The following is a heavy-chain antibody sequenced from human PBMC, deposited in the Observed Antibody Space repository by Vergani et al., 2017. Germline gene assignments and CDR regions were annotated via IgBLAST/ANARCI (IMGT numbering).Heavy chain of an antibody. V-gene: IGHV1-69-2*01. CDR3: ARGSSGDYALYYYYYYMDV. D-gene: IGHD4-17*01. CDR1: GYTFTDYY. CDR2: VDPEDGET. J-gene: IGHJ6*03. Sequence: EVQLVQSGAEVKKPGATVKISCKVSGYTFTDYYMHWVQQAPGKGLEWMGLVDPEDGETIYAEKFQGRVTITADTSTDTAYMELSSLRSEDTAVYYCARGSSGDYALYYYYYYMDVWGKGTTVTVSS.